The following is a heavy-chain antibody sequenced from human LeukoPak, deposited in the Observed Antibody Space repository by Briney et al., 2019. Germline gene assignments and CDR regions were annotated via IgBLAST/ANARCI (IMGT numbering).Heavy chain of an antibody. CDR3: AKDTGSSWYDY. Sequence: GGSLRLSCTVSGFTVSSNSWSWVRQAPGKGLEWVSFIYSGGNTHYSDSVKGRFTISRDNSKNTLYLQMNSLRAEDTAVYYCAKDTGSSWYDYWGQGTLVTVSS. CDR1: GFTVSSNS. J-gene: IGHJ4*02. D-gene: IGHD6-13*01. V-gene: IGHV3-53*01. CDR2: IYSGGNT.